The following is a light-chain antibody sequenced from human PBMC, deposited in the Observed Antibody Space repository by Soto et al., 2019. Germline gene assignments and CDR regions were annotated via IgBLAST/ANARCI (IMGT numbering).Light chain of an antibody. CDR3: QHFNSYPWT. CDR2: KAS. J-gene: IGKJ1*01. V-gene: IGKV1-5*03. CDR1: QSISSW. Sequence: DIQMTQSPSTLSASVGDRVNITCRASQSISSWLAWYQQKPGKAPKLLIYKASSLESGVPSRFSGSGSGTEFTLTISSLQPDDFATYYCQHFNSYPWTFGQGTKVDIK.